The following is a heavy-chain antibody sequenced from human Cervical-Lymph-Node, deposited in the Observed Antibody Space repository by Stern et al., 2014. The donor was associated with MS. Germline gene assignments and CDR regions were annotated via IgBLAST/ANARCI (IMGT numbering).Heavy chain of an antibody. CDR2: INPSGGFT. CDR1: EYTFTYFF. Sequence: VHLVESGAEVKKPGASVKVSCKASEYTFTYFFMHWVRQAPGQGLEWMGVINPSGGFTTYAQKFQGRVTMTRDTSTSTVYMGLTSLTSEDTAVYYCASARNTAFDIWGQGTLVTVSS. V-gene: IGHV1-46*03. J-gene: IGHJ3*02. CDR3: ASARNTAFDI.